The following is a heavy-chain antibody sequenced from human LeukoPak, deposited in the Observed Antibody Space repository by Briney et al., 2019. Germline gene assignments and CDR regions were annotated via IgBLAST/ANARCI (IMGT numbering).Heavy chain of an antibody. Sequence: ASVKVSCKASGYTFTGYYMHWVRQAPGQGLEWMGWINPKSGGTTYAQKFQGRVTMTRDTSISTAFMELTRLRSDDTAVYYCARDAYGLGSYPDYWGQGTLVTVSS. D-gene: IGHD3-10*01. CDR2: INPKSGGT. J-gene: IGHJ4*02. CDR3: ARDAYGLGSYPDY. CDR1: GYTFTGYY. V-gene: IGHV1-2*02.